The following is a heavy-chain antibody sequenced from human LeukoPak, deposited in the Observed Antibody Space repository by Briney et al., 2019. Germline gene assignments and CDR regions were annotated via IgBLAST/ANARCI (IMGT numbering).Heavy chain of an antibody. CDR2: IYYSGST. Sequence: SETLSLTCTVSGGSISSSSYYWGWIRQPPGKGLEWIGSIYYSGSTYYDPSLKSRVTISVDTSKNQFSLKLSSVTAADTAVYYCARDFRKPEMGVIQFDYWGQGTLVTVSS. D-gene: IGHD1-14*01. V-gene: IGHV4-39*07. CDR1: GGSISSSSYY. J-gene: IGHJ4*02. CDR3: ARDFRKPEMGVIQFDY.